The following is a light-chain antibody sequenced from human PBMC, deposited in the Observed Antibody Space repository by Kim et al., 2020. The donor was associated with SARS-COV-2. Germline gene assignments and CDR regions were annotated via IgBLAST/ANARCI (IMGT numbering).Light chain of an antibody. V-gene: IGKV3-20*01. CDR3: QQYGSF. CDR2: GAS. CDR1: QSVSSSY. J-gene: IGKJ3*01. Sequence: LSLSPGERATPACRASQSVSSSYLAWYQQKPGQAPRLLIYGASSRATGIPDRFSGSGSGTDFTLTISRLEPEDFAVYYCQQYGSFFGPGTKVDIK.